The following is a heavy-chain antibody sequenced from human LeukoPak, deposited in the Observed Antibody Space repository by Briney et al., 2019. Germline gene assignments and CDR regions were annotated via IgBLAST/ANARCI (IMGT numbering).Heavy chain of an antibody. D-gene: IGHD3-3*01. CDR1: GFTVSDNY. Sequence: PGGSLRLSCAASGFTVSDNYMTWVRQAPGKGLEWVSIIYSGGSTDYAAPVKGRFTISRDDSKNTLYLQMSSLKTEDTAVYYCTTGFGWGQGTLVTVSS. CDR2: IYSGGST. J-gene: IGHJ4*02. CDR3: TTGFG. V-gene: IGHV3-66*01.